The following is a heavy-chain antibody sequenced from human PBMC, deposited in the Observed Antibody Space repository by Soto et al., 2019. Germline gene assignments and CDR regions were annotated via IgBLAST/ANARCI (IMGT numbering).Heavy chain of an antibody. Sequence: GGSLRLSGAASGFGFSSFGMHWVRQAPGKGLEWVTMIWCDGSNTYYADSVKGRFTISRDNSRNTVYLQMKSLRAEDTAVYSCARDILGSHGHFDYWGQGTLVTVSS. D-gene: IGHD7-27*01. CDR2: IWCDGSNT. V-gene: IGHV3-33*01. CDR1: GFGFSSFG. CDR3: ARDILGSHGHFDY. J-gene: IGHJ4*02.